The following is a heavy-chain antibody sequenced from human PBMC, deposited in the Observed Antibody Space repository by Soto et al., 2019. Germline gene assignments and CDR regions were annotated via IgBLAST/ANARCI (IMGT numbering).Heavy chain of an antibody. CDR2: INAGNGNT. V-gene: IGHV1-3*01. D-gene: IGHD1-26*01. CDR1: EYTFTNYA. Sequence: VASVKVSCKASEYTFTNYAMHWVRQAPGQRLEWMGWINAGNGNTKYSQKFQVRVTITRDTSANTAYMELSSLRSEDTAVYYCARDQGSYAFDYWGQGTLVTVYS. CDR3: ARDQGSYAFDY. J-gene: IGHJ4*02.